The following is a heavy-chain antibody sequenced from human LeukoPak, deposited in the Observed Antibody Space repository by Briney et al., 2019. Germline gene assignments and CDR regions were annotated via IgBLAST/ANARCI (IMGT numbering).Heavy chain of an antibody. D-gene: IGHD6-19*01. CDR1: GFTFRNHE. CDR3: ARGPRAYTSGWYYFDS. V-gene: IGHV3-48*03. J-gene: IGHJ4*02. Sequence: GGSLRLSCAASGFTFRNHEMNWVRQAPGKGLEWLSYISNSGATVYYADSVKGRFSISRDNAKNSLDLQMTSLRAEDTGIYYCARGPRAYTSGWYYFDSWGRGTLVTVSS. CDR2: ISNSGATV.